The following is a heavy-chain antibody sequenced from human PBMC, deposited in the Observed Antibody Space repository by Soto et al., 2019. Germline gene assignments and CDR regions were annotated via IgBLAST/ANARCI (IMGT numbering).Heavy chain of an antibody. Sequence: QVQLQESGPGLVKPSQTLSLTCTVSGGSIIDGQTYLNWIRQHPERGLERMGYINYRGTTKYSSALKSRILISIDTSKNPFSLRLTSVSAADTAVYYCARDAPGVAPYWGQGTLVSVSS. CDR3: ARDAPGVAPY. V-gene: IGHV4-31*03. J-gene: IGHJ4*02. CDR1: GGSIIDGQTY. D-gene: IGHD2-15*01. CDR2: INYRGTT.